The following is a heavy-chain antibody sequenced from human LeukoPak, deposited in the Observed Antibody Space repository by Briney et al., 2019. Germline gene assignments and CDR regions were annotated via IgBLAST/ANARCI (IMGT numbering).Heavy chain of an antibody. CDR2: INPSGGST. CDR1: GYTFTSYY. CDR3: AGGWYGDWFDP. J-gene: IGHJ5*02. D-gene: IGHD6-19*01. Sequence: ASVKVSCKASGYTFTSYYIHWVRQAPGQGLEWMGLINPSGGSTNYAQKFQGRVTITRDTSASTAYMELSSLRSEDMAVYYCAGGWYGDWFDPWGQGTLVTVSS. V-gene: IGHV1-46*01.